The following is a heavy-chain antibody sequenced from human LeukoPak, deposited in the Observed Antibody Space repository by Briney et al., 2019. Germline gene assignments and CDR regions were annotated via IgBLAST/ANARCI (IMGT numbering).Heavy chain of an antibody. Sequence: SETLSLACAVYGGSFSGYYWSWIRQPPGKGLGWIGEVNHSGSTNYNPSLKSRVTISVDTSKNQFSLKLSSVTAADTAVYYCARGKVVVAARCSGGSCYSHWYFDLWGRGTLVTVSS. J-gene: IGHJ2*01. CDR1: GGSFSGYY. CDR3: ARGKVVVAARCSGGSCYSHWYFDL. CDR2: VNHSGST. D-gene: IGHD2-15*01. V-gene: IGHV4-34*01.